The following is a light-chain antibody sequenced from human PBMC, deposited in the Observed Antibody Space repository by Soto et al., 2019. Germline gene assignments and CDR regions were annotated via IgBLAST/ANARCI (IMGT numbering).Light chain of an antibody. CDR2: DVS. V-gene: IGLV2-14*01. CDR3: SSYTSSSTLVV. J-gene: IGLJ2*01. CDR1: SSDVGGYNY. Sequence: QSALTQPASVSGSPGQSITISCTGTSSDVGGYNYVSWYQQHPGKAPKLMIYDVSNRPSGVSNRFSGSKSGNTASLTISGLQAEDEADYYCSSYTSSSTLVVFGGETKLNVL.